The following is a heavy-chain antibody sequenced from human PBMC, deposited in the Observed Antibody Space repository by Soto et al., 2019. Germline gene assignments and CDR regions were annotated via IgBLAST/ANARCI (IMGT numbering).Heavy chain of an antibody. J-gene: IGHJ6*02. CDR2: IIPIFGTA. V-gene: IGHV1-69*13. Sequence: SVKVSCKASGGTFSSYAISWVRQAPGQGLEWMGGIIPIFGTANYAQKFQGRVTITADESTSTAYMELSSLRSEDTAVYYCAREEDTATPFLRYYYYGMDVWGQGTTVTVSS. D-gene: IGHD5-18*01. CDR1: GGTFSSYA. CDR3: AREEDTATPFLRYYYYGMDV.